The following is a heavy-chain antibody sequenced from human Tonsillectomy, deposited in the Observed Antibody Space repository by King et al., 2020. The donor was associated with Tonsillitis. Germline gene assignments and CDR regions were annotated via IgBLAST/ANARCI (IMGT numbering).Heavy chain of an antibody. CDR1: GFTFSSYG. J-gene: IGHJ6*02. Sequence: VQLVESGGAVVQPGRSLRLSCAASGFTFSSYGIHWVRQAPGKGLEWVAVISYDGSNKYYVDSVKDRFTISRDNSKNTMYLQMNRLRTEDTAVYYCAKDSYYYDSSGYLFRGDYYYGMDVWGQGTTVTVSS. D-gene: IGHD3-22*01. CDR3: AKDSYYYDSSGYLFRGDYYYGMDV. V-gene: IGHV3-30*18. CDR2: ISYDGSNK.